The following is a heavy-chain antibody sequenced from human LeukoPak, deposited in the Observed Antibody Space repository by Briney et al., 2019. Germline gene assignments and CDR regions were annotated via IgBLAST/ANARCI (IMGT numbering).Heavy chain of an antibody. D-gene: IGHD5-24*01. CDR1: GFTVSSYY. CDR2: FYIGGST. Sequence: PGGSLRLSCAASGFTVSSYYMSWVRQAPGKGLEWVSIFYIGGSTYYADSVKGRFTISRDNSKNTLYLQMKSLRAEDTAVYFCARSRGGYNFDDWGQGTLVTVSS. CDR3: ARSRGGYNFDD. J-gene: IGHJ5*02. V-gene: IGHV3-53*01.